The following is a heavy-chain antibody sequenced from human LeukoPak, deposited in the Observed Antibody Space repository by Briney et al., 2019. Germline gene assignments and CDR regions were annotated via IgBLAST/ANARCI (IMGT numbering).Heavy chain of an antibody. CDR3: ARGTWRYYFDY. CDR1: GGSISSGSYY. Sequence: PSQTLSLTCTVSGGSISSGSYYWSWIRQPAGKGLAWIGRIYTSGSTNYNPSLKSRVTISVDTSKNQFSLKLSSVTAADTAVYYCARGTWRYYFDYWGQGTLVTVSS. CDR2: IYTSGST. D-gene: IGHD3-3*01. V-gene: IGHV4-61*02. J-gene: IGHJ4*02.